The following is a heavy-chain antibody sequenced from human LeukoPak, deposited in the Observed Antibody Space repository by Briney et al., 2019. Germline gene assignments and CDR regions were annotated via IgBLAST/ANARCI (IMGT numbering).Heavy chain of an antibody. Sequence: GGSLRLSCAASGFTFSSYGMHWVRQAPGKGLEWVAVIWYGGSNKYYADSVKGRFTISRDNSKNTLYLQMNSLRAEDTAVYYCAKDLCSSTSCYGYYYYGMDVWGQGTTVTVSS. J-gene: IGHJ6*02. V-gene: IGHV3-30*02. CDR1: GFTFSSYG. D-gene: IGHD2-2*01. CDR3: AKDLCSSTSCYGYYYYGMDV. CDR2: IWYGGSNK.